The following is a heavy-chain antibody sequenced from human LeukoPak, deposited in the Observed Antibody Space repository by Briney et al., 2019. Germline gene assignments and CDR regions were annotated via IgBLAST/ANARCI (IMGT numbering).Heavy chain of an antibody. Sequence: ASVKVSCKASGYTFTSYGISWVRQAPGQGLEWMGWISAYNGNTNYAQRLQGRVTMTTDTSTSTAYMELRSLRSDDTAVYYCAREKMATNWFDPWGQGTLVTVSS. CDR2: ISAYNGNT. V-gene: IGHV1-18*01. J-gene: IGHJ5*02. D-gene: IGHD5-24*01. CDR1: GYTFTSYG. CDR3: AREKMATNWFDP.